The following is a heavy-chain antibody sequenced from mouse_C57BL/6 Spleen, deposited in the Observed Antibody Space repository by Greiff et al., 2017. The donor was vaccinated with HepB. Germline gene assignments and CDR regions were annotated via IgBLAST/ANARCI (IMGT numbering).Heavy chain of an antibody. Sequence: EVKLMESGGGLVKPGGSLKLSCAASGFTFSDYGMHWVRQAPEKGLEWVAYISSGSSTIYYADTVKGRFTISRDNAKNTLFLQMTSLRSEDTAMYYCARPGIYYGSTIDVWGTGTTVTVSS. CDR3: ARPGIYYGSTIDV. CDR2: ISSGSSTI. D-gene: IGHD1-1*01. V-gene: IGHV5-17*01. J-gene: IGHJ1*03. CDR1: GFTFSDYG.